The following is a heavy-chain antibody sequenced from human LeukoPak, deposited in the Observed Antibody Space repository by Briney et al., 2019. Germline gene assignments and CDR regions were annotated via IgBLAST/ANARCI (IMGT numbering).Heavy chain of an antibody. CDR1: GGSISSYY. CDR2: IYYSGST. V-gene: IGHV4-59*01. D-gene: IGHD3-3*01. J-gene: IGHJ4*02. CDR3: ARSHPYYDFWSGYYYDY. Sequence: SETLSLTCTVSGGSISSYYWSWIRQPPGKGLEWIGYIYYSGSTNHNPSLKSRVTISVDTSKNQFSLKLSSVTAADTAVYYCARSHPYYDFWSGYYYDYWGQGTLVTVSS.